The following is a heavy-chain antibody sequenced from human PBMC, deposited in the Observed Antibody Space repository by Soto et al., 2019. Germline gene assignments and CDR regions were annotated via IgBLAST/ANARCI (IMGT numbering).Heavy chain of an antibody. D-gene: IGHD6-13*01. CDR1: GFTFSSYG. V-gene: IGHV3-30*18. Sequence: QVQLVESGGGVVQPGRSLRLSCAASGFTFSSYGMHWVRQAPGKGLEWVAVISYDGSNKYYADSVKGRFTISRDNSKNTLYLQMNSLRAEDTAVYYCAKEVGYSSSCWGQGTLVTVSS. J-gene: IGHJ4*02. CDR3: AKEVGYSSSC. CDR2: ISYDGSNK.